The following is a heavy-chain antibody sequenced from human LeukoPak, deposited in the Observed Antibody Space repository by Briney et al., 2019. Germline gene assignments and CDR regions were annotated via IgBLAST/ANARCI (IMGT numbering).Heavy chain of an antibody. D-gene: IGHD6-13*01. V-gene: IGHV4-30-2*01. CDR3: ARGDSSSWAFDY. CDR2: IYHSGST. J-gene: IGHJ4*02. CDR1: GGSISSGGYS. Sequence: SQTLSLTCAVSGGSISSGGYSWSWIRQPPGKGLEWIGYIYHSGSTYDNPSLKSRVTIAVDRSKNQFPLKLSSVAAADTAVYYCARGDSSSWAFDYWGQGTLVTVSS.